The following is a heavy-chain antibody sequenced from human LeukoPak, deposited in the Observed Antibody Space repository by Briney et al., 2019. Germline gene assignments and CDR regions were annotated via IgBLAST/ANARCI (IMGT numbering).Heavy chain of an antibody. CDR3: ARDQLYGGNSGYYYYYGMDV. V-gene: IGHV3-66*02. CDR1: GFTVSSNY. CDR2: IYSGGST. Sequence: GGSLRRSCAASGFTVSSNYMSWVRQAPGKGLEWVSVIYSGGSTYYADSVKGRFTISRDNSKNTLYLQMNSLRAEDTAVYYCARDQLYGGNSGYYYYYGMDVWGQGTTVTVSS. D-gene: IGHD4-23*01. J-gene: IGHJ6*02.